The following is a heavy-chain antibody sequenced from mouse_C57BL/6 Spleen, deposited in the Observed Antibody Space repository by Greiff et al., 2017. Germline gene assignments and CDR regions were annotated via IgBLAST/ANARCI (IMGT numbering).Heavy chain of an antibody. D-gene: IGHD1-1*01. CDR1: GFTFSDYY. CDR3: ARGRYYGSSWGVDY. CDR2: INYDGSST. J-gene: IGHJ2*01. Sequence: EVKLMESEGGLVQPGSSMKLSCTASGFTFSDYYMAWVRQVPEKGLEWVANINYDGSSTYYLDSLKSRFIISRDNAKNILYLQMSSLKSEDTATYYCARGRYYGSSWGVDYWGQGTTLTVSS. V-gene: IGHV5-16*01.